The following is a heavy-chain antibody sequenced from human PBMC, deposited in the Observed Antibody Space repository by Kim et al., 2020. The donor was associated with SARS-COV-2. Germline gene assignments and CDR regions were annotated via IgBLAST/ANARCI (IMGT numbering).Heavy chain of an antibody. CDR3: VKYGRNNGAVH. V-gene: IGHV3-64D*06. D-gene: IGHD1-1*01. Sequence: GGCLRLSCTVSGFTFSDSAIHWVRRAPGKGLQYVASTTLSGDGSFYADSVEGRFTISRDNSKTTRYLQLNSLRVEDTSVYYCVKYGRNNGAVHWGRGTLV. CDR1: GFTFSDSA. CDR2: TTLSGDGS. J-gene: IGHJ4*02.